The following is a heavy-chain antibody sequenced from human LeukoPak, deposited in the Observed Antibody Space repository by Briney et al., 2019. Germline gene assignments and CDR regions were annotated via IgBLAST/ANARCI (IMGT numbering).Heavy chain of an antibody. D-gene: IGHD3-22*01. Sequence: SETLSLTCTVSGGSISSGDYYWSWIRQPPGKGLEWIGYIYYSGSTYYNPSLKSRVTISVDTSKNQFSLKLSSVTAADTAVYYRASKQVYYYDSSGYFLWDYWGQGTLVTVSS. V-gene: IGHV4-30-4*01. J-gene: IGHJ4*02. CDR1: GGSISSGDYY. CDR3: ASKQVYYYDSSGYFLWDY. CDR2: IYYSGST.